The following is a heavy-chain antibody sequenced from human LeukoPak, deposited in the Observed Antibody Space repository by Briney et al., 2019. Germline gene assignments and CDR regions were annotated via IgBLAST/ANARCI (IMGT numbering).Heavy chain of an antibody. Sequence: GESLKISCKGSGYSFTSYWIGWVRQMPGKGLEWMGIIYPGDSDTRYSPSFQGQVTISADKSISTAYLQWSSLKASDTAMYYCARLRVLTPLGGRSDAFDIWGQGTMVTVSS. CDR2: IYPGDSDT. J-gene: IGHJ3*02. CDR3: ARLRVLTPLGGRSDAFDI. CDR1: GYSFTSYW. V-gene: IGHV5-51*01. D-gene: IGHD3-10*01.